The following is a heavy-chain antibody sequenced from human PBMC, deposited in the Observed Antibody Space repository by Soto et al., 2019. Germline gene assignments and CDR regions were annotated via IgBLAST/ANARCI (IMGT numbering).Heavy chain of an antibody. CDR1: GGSISSYY. Sequence: PSETLSLTCTVSGGSISSYYWIWIRQPPGKGLEWIGYIYYSGSTNYNPSLKSRVTISVDTSKNQFSLKLSSVTAADTAVYYCAGGELLPPIDYWGQGTLVTVSS. V-gene: IGHV4-59*01. J-gene: IGHJ4*02. D-gene: IGHD3-10*01. CDR2: IYYSGST. CDR3: AGGELLPPIDY.